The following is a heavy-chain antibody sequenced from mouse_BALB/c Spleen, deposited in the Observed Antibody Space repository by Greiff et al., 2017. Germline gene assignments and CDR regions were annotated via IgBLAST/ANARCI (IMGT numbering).Heavy chain of an antibody. J-gene: IGHJ1*01. CDR3: ARGSSYDYDVGWYFDV. CDR1: GYSITSDYA. Sequence: EVQLQQSGPGLVKPSQSLSLTCTVTGYSITSDYAWNWIRQFPGNKLEWMGYISYSGSTSYNPSLKSRISITRDTSKNQFFLQLNSVTTEDTATYYCARGSSYDYDVGWYFDVWGAGTTVTVSS. D-gene: IGHD2-4*01. V-gene: IGHV3-2*02. CDR2: ISYSGST.